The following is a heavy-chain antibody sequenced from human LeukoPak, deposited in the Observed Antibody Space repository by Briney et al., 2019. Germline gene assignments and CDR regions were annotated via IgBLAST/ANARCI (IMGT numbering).Heavy chain of an antibody. J-gene: IGHJ3*02. CDR1: GFTFSSYA. CDR3: ARDSAPLKCAFDI. Sequence: PGGSLRLSCAASGFTFSSYAMHWVRQAPGKGLEWVAVISYDGSNKYYADSVKGRFTISRDNSKNTLYLQMNSLRAEDTAVYYCARDSAPLKCAFDIWGQGTMVTVSS. CDR2: ISYDGSNK. V-gene: IGHV3-30-3*01.